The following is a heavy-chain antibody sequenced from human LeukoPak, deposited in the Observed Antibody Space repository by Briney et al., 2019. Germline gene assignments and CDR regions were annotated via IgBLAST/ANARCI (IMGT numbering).Heavy chain of an antibody. CDR3: ASLDRRSGYYFQKNYYYYYMDV. CDR1: DGSISSSNW. J-gene: IGHJ6*03. V-gene: IGHV4-4*02. D-gene: IGHD3-22*01. Sequence: SGTLSLTCAVSDGSISSSNWWTWVRQPPGKGLEWIGEIYHSGSTNYNPSLKRRVTISVDKYKNQFSLKLSSVTAADTAVYYCASLDRRSGYYFQKNYYYYYMDVWGKGTTVTVSS. CDR2: IYHSGST.